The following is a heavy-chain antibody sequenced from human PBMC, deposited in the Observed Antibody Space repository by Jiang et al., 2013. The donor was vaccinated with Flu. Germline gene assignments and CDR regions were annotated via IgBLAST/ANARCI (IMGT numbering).Heavy chain of an antibody. CDR1: GGSFSGYY. CDR3: ARIPTPIRYGDYYFDY. J-gene: IGHJ4*02. V-gene: IGHV4-34*01. D-gene: IGHD4-17*01. CDR2: INHSGST. Sequence: LLKPSETLSLTCAVYGGSFSGYYWSWIRQPPGKGLEWIGEINHSGSTNYNPSLKSRVTISVDTSKNQFSLKLSSVTAADTAVYYCARIPTPIRYGDYYFDYWGQGTLVTVSS.